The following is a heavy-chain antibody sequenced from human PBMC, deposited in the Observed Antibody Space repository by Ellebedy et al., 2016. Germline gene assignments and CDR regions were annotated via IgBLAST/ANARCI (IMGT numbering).Heavy chain of an antibody. CDR2: VLNSGNT. D-gene: IGHD2-15*01. V-gene: IGHV4-34*01. CDR1: GFTFSSHG. CDR3: ARGRTEYGSGREDNDAFDI. J-gene: IGHJ3*02. Sequence: ESLKISCAASGFTFSSHGMSWIRQSPGKGLDWIGEVLNSGNTNYNPSLKSRVTISADTSKKQLSLKLTSVTAADTAVYYCARGRTEYGSGREDNDAFDIWGQGTVVTVSS.